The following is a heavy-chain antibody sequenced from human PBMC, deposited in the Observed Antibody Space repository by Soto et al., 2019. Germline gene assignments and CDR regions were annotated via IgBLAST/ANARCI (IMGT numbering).Heavy chain of an antibody. CDR3: ARGHTRLGELSHDY. CDR1: GGSVTSGGHS. V-gene: IGHV4-30-2*01. D-gene: IGHD3-16*02. J-gene: IGHJ4*02. Sequence: SETLSLTCVVSGGSVTSGGHSWSWIRQAPGKGLEWVGSIYQSKSAYYNPSLRSRVAISVDRSNNQVSLRMTSVTAADTAIYYCARGHTRLGELSHDYWGQGTMVTVYS. CDR2: IYQSKSA.